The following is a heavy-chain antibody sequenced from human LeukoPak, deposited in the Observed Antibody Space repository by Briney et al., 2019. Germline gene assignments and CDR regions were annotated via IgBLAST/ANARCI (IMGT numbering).Heavy chain of an antibody. V-gene: IGHV4-38-2*01. Sequence: SETLSLTCVVSGYSISSGYYWGWIRQPPGKGLEWIGSIYHSGSTYYNPSLKSRVTISVDTSKNQFSLKLSSVTAADTAVYYCARLYSGSTFDHWGQGTLVTVSS. CDR3: ARLYSGSTFDH. D-gene: IGHD1-26*01. CDR1: GYSISSGYY. CDR2: IYHSGST. J-gene: IGHJ4*02.